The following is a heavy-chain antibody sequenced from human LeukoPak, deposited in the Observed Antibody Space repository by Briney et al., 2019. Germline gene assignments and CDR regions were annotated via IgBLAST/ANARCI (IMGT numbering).Heavy chain of an antibody. D-gene: IGHD2-15*01. Sequence: SETLSLTCAVYGGSCSDYYWSWIRQPPGKGLEWIGEINHSGSTNYNPSLKSRVTISVDTSKNQFSLRLSSVTAADTAVYCCARVRVAVGVDYWGQGTLVTVSS. CDR3: ARVRVAVGVDY. CDR1: GGSCSDYY. CDR2: INHSGST. V-gene: IGHV4-34*01. J-gene: IGHJ4*02.